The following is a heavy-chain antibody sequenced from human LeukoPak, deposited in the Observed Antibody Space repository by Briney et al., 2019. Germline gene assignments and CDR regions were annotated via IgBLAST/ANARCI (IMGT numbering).Heavy chain of an antibody. CDR3: AREQWLDSYYYYYYGMDV. D-gene: IGHD6-19*01. V-gene: IGHV1-18*01. CDR1: GYTFTSYG. Sequence: ASVKVSCKASGYTFTSYGISWVRQAPGQGLEWMGWISAYNGNTNYAQKLQGRVTMTTDTSTSTAYMELRSLRSEDTAVYYCAREQWLDSYYYYYYGMDVWGQGTTVTVSS. J-gene: IGHJ6*02. CDR2: ISAYNGNT.